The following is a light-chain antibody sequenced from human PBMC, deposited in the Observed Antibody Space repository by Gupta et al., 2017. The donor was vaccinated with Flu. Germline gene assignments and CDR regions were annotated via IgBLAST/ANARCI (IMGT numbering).Light chain of an antibody. CDR1: SGHSSYA. CDR2: LNSDGSH. CDR3: QTWGTGIRWV. V-gene: IGLV4-69*01. J-gene: IGLJ3*02. Sequence: KPTCTLSSGHSSYAIAWHQQQPEKGPRYLMKLNSDGSHSKGDGIPDRFSGSSSGAERYLTISSLQSEDEADYYCQTWGTGIRWVFGGGTKLTVL.